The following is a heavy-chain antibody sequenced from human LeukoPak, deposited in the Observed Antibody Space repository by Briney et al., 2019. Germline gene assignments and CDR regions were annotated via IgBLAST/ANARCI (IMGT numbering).Heavy chain of an antibody. J-gene: IGHJ4*02. CDR2: IYPSDSDI. V-gene: IGHV5-51*01. Sequence: GESLKISCKGSGYSFTNYWIGWVRHMPGKGLEWMGIIYPSDSDIRYSPSFQGQVTISADKSISTAYLQWSSLKASDAAMYFCARVDGSGTFLYYFDYWGQGTLVTVSS. CDR3: ARVDGSGTFLYYFDY. CDR1: GYSFTNYW. D-gene: IGHD3-10*01.